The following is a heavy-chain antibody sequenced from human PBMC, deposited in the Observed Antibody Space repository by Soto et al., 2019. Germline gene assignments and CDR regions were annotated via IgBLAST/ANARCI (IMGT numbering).Heavy chain of an antibody. CDR3: AKGDYGGNSPYWYFDL. V-gene: IGHV3-23*01. Sequence: EVQLLESGGDFVQPGGSLRLSCAVSGVTFNKYAMSWVRLPPGKGPEWVSAITGSGGLAYYADSVKGRFSISRDNAKNILFLQMNRLKDEDSATYYCAKGDYGGNSPYWYFDLWGRSTLVIVSS. D-gene: IGHD2-21*02. CDR2: ITGSGGLA. J-gene: IGHJ2*01. CDR1: GVTFNKYA.